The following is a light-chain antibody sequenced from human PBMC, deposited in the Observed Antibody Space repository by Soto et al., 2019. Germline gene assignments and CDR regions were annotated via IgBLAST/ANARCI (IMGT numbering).Light chain of an antibody. CDR1: SGHSSYI. Sequence: QSVLTQSSSASASLGSSVKLTCTLSSGHSSYIIAWHQQQPGKAPRYLMKLEGSGSYNKGSGVPDRFSGSSSGADRYLTISNLPSEDEADYYCETWDSNPGVFGTGTKVTVL. J-gene: IGLJ1*01. CDR2: LEGSGSY. V-gene: IGLV4-60*03. CDR3: ETWDSNPGV.